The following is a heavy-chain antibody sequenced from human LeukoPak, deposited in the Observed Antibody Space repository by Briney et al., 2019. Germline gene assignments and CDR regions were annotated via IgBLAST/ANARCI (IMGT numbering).Heavy chain of an antibody. CDR3: ARDRDGYAFDY. Sequence: SVKVSCKASGGTFSSYAISWVRQAPGQGLEWMGRIVPILGIANYAQKFQGRVTITADKSTSTAYMELSSLRSEDTAVYYCARDRDGYAFDYWGQGTLVTVSS. D-gene: IGHD5-24*01. J-gene: IGHJ4*02. V-gene: IGHV1-69*04. CDR1: GGTFSSYA. CDR2: IVPILGIA.